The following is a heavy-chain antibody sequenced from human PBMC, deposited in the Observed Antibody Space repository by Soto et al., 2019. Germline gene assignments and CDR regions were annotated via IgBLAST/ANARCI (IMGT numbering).Heavy chain of an antibody. J-gene: IGHJ4*02. CDR3: ARVTSYGDQFDY. D-gene: IGHD4-17*01. CDR1: GGSISSYY. Sequence: SDTLSLTCTVSGGSISSYYWSWIRQPPGKGLEWIGYIYYSGSTNYNPSLKSRVTISVDTSKNQFSLKLSSVTAADTAVYYCARVTSYGDQFDYWGQGTLVTVSS. CDR2: IYYSGST. V-gene: IGHV4-59*01.